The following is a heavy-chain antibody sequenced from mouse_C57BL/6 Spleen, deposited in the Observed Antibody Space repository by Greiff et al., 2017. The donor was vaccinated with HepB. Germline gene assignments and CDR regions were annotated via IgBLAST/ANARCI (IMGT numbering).Heavy chain of an antibody. CDR2: IDPSDSYT. J-gene: IGHJ3*01. CDR1: GYTFTSYW. Sequence: QVQLQQPGAELVRPGTSVKLSCKASGYTFTSYWMHWVKQRPGQGLEWIGVIDPSDSYTNYNQKFKGKATLTVDTSSSTAYMQLSSLTSEDSAVYDCARDHCYGSSPWFAYWGQGTLVTVSA. CDR3: ARDHCYGSSPWFAY. D-gene: IGHD1-1*01. V-gene: IGHV1-59*01.